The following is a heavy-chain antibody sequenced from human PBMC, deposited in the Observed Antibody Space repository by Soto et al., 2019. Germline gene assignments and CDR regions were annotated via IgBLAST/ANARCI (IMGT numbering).Heavy chain of an antibody. V-gene: IGHV3-74*01. D-gene: IGHD2-2*01. CDR1: GFTFSGDW. CDR2: INMDGSST. CDR3: ARGPRGLYHHDY. Sequence: GGSLRLSCAASGFTFSGDWMHWVRQGAGKGLVWVSRINMDGSSTNYADSVKSRFTISRDNAKNTLYLQMNSLRVDDTAVYYCARGPRGLYHHDYWGQGALVTVSS. J-gene: IGHJ4*02.